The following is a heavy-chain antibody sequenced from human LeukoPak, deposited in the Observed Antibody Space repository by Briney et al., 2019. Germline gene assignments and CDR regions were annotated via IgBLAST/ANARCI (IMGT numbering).Heavy chain of an antibody. D-gene: IGHD6-19*01. CDR1: GFTFSSYA. CDR3: ARDEGVAGFDY. J-gene: IGHJ4*02. V-gene: IGHV3-30-3*01. CDR2: ISYDGSNK. Sequence: PGGSLRLSCAASGFTFSSYAMHWVRQAPGKGLEWVAVISYDGSNKYYADSVKGRFTISRDNSKNTLYLQMNSLRAEDTAVYYCARDEGVAGFDYWGQGTLVTVSS.